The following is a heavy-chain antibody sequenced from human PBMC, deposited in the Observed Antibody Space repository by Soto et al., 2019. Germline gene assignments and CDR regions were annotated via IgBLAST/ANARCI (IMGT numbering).Heavy chain of an antibody. CDR3: ASSASPDAY. V-gene: IGHV3-48*01. CDR2: INSDSTSV. CDR1: GFTFSSYW. Sequence: GGSPRLSCAASGFTFSSYWMHWVRQAPGKGLEWISYINSDSTSVFYADSVKGRFSISRDNAKNSLYLQMNSLRAEDTAVYYCASSASPDAYWGQGTLVTVSS. D-gene: IGHD1-26*01. J-gene: IGHJ4*02.